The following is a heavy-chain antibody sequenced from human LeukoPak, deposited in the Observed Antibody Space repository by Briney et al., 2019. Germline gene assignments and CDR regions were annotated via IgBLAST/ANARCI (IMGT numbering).Heavy chain of an antibody. Sequence: ASVKVSCKASGGTFSSYAISWVRQAPGQGPEWMGIIYPGDSDTRYSPSFQGQVTISADKSISTAYLQWSSLKASDTAMYYCARLLGSGSRYFDYWGQGTLVTVSS. CDR2: IYPGDSDT. V-gene: IGHV5-51*01. J-gene: IGHJ4*02. CDR1: GGTFSSYA. D-gene: IGHD3-10*01. CDR3: ARLLGSGSRYFDY.